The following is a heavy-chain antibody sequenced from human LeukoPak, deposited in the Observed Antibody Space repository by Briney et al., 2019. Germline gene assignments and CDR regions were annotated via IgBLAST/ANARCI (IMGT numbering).Heavy chain of an antibody. CDR1: GFSFSSYW. D-gene: IGHD4-17*01. Sequence: GGSLRLSCAASGFSFSSYWMYWVRQSPGRELVWVSRINDHGTYTSHADSVKGRFTISRDNAKNTLFLQMHSLRVEDTGIYYCTRAGGLGDFELWGQGNLVIVSS. J-gene: IGHJ1*01. CDR3: TRAGGLGDFEL. CDR2: INDHGTYT. V-gene: IGHV3-74*01.